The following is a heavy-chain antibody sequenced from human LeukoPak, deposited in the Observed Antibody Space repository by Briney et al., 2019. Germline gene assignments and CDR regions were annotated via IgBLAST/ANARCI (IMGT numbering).Heavy chain of an antibody. CDR2: IYTSGST. V-gene: IGHV4-4*07. CDR1: GGSISSYY. D-gene: IGHD2-2*01. J-gene: IGHJ6*03. Sequence: SETLSLTCTVSGGSISSYYWSWIRQPAGKGLEWIGRIYTSGSTNYNPSLKSRVTMSVDTSKNQFSLKLSSVTAADTAVYYCARDLLGYCSSTGCYYYYYYMDVWGKGTTVTVSS. CDR3: ARDLLGYCSSTGCYYYYYYMDV.